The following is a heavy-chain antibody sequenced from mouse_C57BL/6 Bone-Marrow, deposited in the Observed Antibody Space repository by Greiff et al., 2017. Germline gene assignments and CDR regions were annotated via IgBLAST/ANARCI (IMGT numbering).Heavy chain of an antibody. Sequence: QVQLKQSGPELVKPGASVKLSCKASGYTFTSYDINWVKQRPGQGLEWIGWIYPRDGSTKYNEKFKGKATLTVYTSSSTAYMELHSLTSGDSTVYFCARLEFDGSSGDWYFDVWGTGTTVTVSS. CDR2: IYPRDGST. D-gene: IGHD1-1*01. CDR1: GYTFTSYD. CDR3: ARLEFDGSSGDWYFDV. J-gene: IGHJ1*03. V-gene: IGHV1-85*01.